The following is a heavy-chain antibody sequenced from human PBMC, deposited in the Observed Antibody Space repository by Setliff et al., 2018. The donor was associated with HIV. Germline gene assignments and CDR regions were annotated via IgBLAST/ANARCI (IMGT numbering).Heavy chain of an antibody. V-gene: IGHV3-7*01. D-gene: IGHD6-6*01. Sequence: PGGERRRGSAASGFTFSSYWMSWVRQAPGKGLEWVANIKQDGSAKYYVDSVKGRFTISRDNAKNSLYLQMNSLRAEDTAVYYCARDPASPYFDYWGQGTLVTVSS. CDR3: ARDPASPYFDY. J-gene: IGHJ4*02. CDR1: GFTFSSYW. CDR2: IKQDGSAK.